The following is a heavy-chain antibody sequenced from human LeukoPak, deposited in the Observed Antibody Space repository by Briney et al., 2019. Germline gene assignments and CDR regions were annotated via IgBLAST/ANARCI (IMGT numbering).Heavy chain of an antibody. D-gene: IGHD6-6*01. V-gene: IGHV3-30*18. Sequence: GGSLRLSCAASGFTFSSYGMHWVRQAPGKGLEWVAVISYDGSNKYYADSVKGRFTISRDNSKNTLYLQMNSLRAEDTAVYYCAKPVYSSSPWDYWGQGTLVPVSS. CDR2: ISYDGSNK. J-gene: IGHJ4*02. CDR1: GFTFSSYG. CDR3: AKPVYSSSPWDY.